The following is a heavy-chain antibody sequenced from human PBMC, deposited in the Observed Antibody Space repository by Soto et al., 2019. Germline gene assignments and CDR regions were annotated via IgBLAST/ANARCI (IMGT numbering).Heavy chain of an antibody. D-gene: IGHD1-20*01. CDR3: ARGGIYYYYYMDV. CDR2: INPNSGGT. Sequence: ASVKVACKASGYTFIGYYMHWVRQAPGQGLEWMGWINPNSGGTNYAQKFQGWVTMTRDTSISTAYMELSRLRSDDTAVYYCARGGIYYYYYMDVWGKGTTVTVSS. CDR1: GYTFIGYY. V-gene: IGHV1-2*04. J-gene: IGHJ6*03.